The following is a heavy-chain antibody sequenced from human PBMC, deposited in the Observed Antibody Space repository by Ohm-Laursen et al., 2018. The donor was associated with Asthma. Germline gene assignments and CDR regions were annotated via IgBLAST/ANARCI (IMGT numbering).Heavy chain of an antibody. D-gene: IGHD4-17*01. CDR1: GGTFSSYA. Sequence: ASVKVSCKASGGTFSSYAISWVRQAPGQGLEWMGGIIPIFGTANYAQKFQGRVTITADESTSTAYMELSSLRSEDTAVYYCARSPKTTVTTFFDYWGQGTLVTVSS. CDR3: ARSPKTTVTTFFDY. V-gene: IGHV1-69*13. CDR2: IIPIFGTA. J-gene: IGHJ4*02.